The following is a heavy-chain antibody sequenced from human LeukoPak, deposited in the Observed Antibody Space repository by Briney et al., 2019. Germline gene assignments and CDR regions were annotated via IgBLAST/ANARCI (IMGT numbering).Heavy chain of an antibody. Sequence: SLRPSRAASGSTFSTYEMNWVRQPPGKGLEWLSYITGSGSTKSYADSVRGRFTISRENSKNSLYLQINSLRAEDTAVYYCARLLDISAHWGQGTLVTVSS. V-gene: IGHV3-48*03. D-gene: IGHD3-22*01. CDR3: ARLLDISAH. J-gene: IGHJ4*02. CDR1: GSTFSTYE. CDR2: ITGSGSTK.